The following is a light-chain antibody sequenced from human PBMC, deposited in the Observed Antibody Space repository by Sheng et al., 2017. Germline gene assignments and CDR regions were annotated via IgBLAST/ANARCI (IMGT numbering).Light chain of an antibody. J-gene: IGLJ3*02. CDR1: NIESYS. CDR2: DDN. V-gene: IGLV3-21*02. Sequence: SYELTQPPSMSVAPGQTARIPCGGNNIESYSVHWYQQRPGQAPVLAVYDDNARPSGIPERFSGANSGNTATLTISGVEAGDEADYYCQVWESSSDHWVFGGGTKLTVL. CDR3: QVWESSSDHWV.